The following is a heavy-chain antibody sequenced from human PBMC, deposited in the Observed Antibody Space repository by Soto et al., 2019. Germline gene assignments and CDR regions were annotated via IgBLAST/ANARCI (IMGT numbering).Heavy chain of an antibody. CDR3: TRSYGYTFGRSLDN. D-gene: IGHD5-18*01. J-gene: IGHJ4*02. Sequence: QVQLVQSGPEVKKPGSSVNVSCKASGDTFNSYVITWVRQAPGQGLEWLGGIITAFGTTSYAQNFQDRLTITADEDATTDHMEPGTLPSDETAMYYCTRSYGYTFGRSLDNWGKGTLVTVSS. CDR1: GDTFNSYV. CDR2: IITAFGTT. V-gene: IGHV1-69*01.